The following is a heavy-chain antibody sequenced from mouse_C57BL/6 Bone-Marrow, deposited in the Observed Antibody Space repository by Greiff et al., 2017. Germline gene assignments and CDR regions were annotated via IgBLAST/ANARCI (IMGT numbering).Heavy chain of an antibody. CDR1: GYTFTDYY. Sequence: EVQLQQSGPELVKPGASVKISCKASGYTFTDYYMNWVKQSPGKSLEWIGDINPNNGGTSYNQKFKGKATLTVDKSSSTAYMELRSLTSEDSAVYYGARSKANWEDYAMDYWGQGTSVTVSS. D-gene: IGHD4-1*01. J-gene: IGHJ4*01. V-gene: IGHV1-26*01. CDR2: INPNNGGT. CDR3: ARSKANWEDYAMDY.